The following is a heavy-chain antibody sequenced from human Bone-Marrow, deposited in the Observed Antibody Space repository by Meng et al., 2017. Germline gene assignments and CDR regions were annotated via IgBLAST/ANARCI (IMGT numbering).Heavy chain of an antibody. J-gene: IGHJ4*02. CDR3: ARDARGLLKDY. CDR1: GYTFTSYA. Sequence: QVHLGHSGSGLSRPGASVKVSCKASGYTFTSYAMNGVRQAPGQGIEWMGWINTNTGNPTYAQGFTGRFVFSLDTSVSTAYLQISSLKAEDTAVYYCARDARGLLKDYWGQGTLVTVSS. V-gene: IGHV7-4-1*02. D-gene: IGHD2/OR15-2a*01. CDR2: INTNTGNP.